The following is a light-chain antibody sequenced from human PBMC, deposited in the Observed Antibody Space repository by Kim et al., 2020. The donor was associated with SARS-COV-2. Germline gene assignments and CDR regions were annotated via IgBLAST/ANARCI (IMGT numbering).Light chain of an antibody. CDR1: SSNIGSTYD. J-gene: IGLJ2*01. CDR3: QSYDSRLSAWV. V-gene: IGLV1-40*01. Sequence: QSVLTQPPSVSGAPGQRVTISCTGGSSNIGSTYDVHRYQHLPGTAPKLLIYGNSHRPSGVPDRFSGSKSGTSASLAITGLQAEDEADYYCQSYDSRLSAWVFGGGTQLTVL. CDR2: GNS.